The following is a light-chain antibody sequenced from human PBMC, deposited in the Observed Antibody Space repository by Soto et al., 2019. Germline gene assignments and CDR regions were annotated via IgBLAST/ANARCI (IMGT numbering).Light chain of an antibody. V-gene: IGKV1-9*01. J-gene: IGKJ1*01. CDR3: QQYNSYSS. CDR1: HDTSSD. Sequence: DIQLTQSPSFLSASVGDRVTITCRASHDTSSDLAWYQQTPGKAPKLLIYGASPLQSGVPSRFSGSGSGTEFTLTVSSLQPDDFATYYCQQYNSYSSFGQGTKVDIK. CDR2: GAS.